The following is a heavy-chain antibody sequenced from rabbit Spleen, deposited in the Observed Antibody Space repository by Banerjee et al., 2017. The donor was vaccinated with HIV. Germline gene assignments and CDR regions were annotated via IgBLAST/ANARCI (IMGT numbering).Heavy chain of an antibody. V-gene: IGHV1S40*01. J-gene: IGHJ4*01. Sequence: QSLEESGGDLVKPGASLTLTCTASGFSFSSSYYMCWVRQAPGKGLEWIACIYAGSVGNTYYASWAKGRFTVSKTSSTTVTLKMTSLTAADTATYFCVRGPPYAGYAGYGYVYLNLWGQGTLVTVS. CDR2: IYAGSVGNT. CDR1: GFSFSSSYY. D-gene: IGHD6-1*01. CDR3: VRGPPYAGYAGYGYVYLNL.